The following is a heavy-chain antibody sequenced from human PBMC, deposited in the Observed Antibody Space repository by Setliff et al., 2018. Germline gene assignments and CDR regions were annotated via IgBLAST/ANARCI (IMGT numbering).Heavy chain of an antibody. Sequence: PSETLSLTCTVSGGSISSSSYYWGWIRQPPGKGLEWIGSIYYSGSTYYNPSLKSRVTISLDTSRNQFSLKVTSVTAADTAVYYCARLPLTGGWYDYWGQGTLVTSPQ. CDR2: IYYSGST. J-gene: IGHJ4*02. D-gene: IGHD6-19*01. V-gene: IGHV4-39*01. CDR1: GGSISSSSYY. CDR3: ARLPLTGGWYDY.